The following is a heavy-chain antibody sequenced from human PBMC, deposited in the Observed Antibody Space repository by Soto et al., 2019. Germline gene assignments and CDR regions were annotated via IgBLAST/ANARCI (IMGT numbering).Heavy chain of an antibody. Sequence: GASVKVSCKASGYTFTSYYMHWVRQAPGQGLEWMGIINPSGGSTSYAQKFQGRVTMTRDTPTSTVYMELSSLRSEDTAVYYCARVGYDFWSGYWRNYGMDVWGQGTTVTVSS. CDR3: ARVGYDFWSGYWRNYGMDV. CDR1: GYTFTSYY. J-gene: IGHJ6*02. V-gene: IGHV1-46*01. D-gene: IGHD3-3*01. CDR2: INPSGGST.